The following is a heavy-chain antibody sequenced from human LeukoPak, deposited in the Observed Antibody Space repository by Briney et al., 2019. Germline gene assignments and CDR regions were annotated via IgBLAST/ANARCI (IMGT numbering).Heavy chain of an antibody. V-gene: IGHV3-48*03. CDR1: GFTFSSYE. CDR2: ISSSGSTI. J-gene: IGHJ6*04. Sequence: PGGSLRLSCAASGFTFSSYEMNWVRQAPGKGLEWVSYISSSGSTIYYADSVKGRFTISRDNAKNSLHLQMNSLRAEDTAVYHCAELSITMIGGVWGKGTTVTISS. D-gene: IGHD3-10*02. CDR3: AELSITMIGGV.